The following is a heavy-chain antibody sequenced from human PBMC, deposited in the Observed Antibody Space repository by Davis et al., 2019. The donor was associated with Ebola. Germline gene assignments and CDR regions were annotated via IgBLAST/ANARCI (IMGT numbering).Heavy chain of an antibody. Sequence: GESLKISCAASGFMFRNYWMSWVRQAPGKGLEWVANIKQDGSEKYYVDSVKGRFTISRDNAKNTLYLQMNSLRAEDTAIYHCARALGHCSGGTCFYYFDSWGQGTLVTVSS. D-gene: IGHD2-15*01. CDR1: GFMFRNYW. CDR2: IKQDGSEK. CDR3: ARALGHCSGGTCFYYFDS. V-gene: IGHV3-7*03. J-gene: IGHJ4*02.